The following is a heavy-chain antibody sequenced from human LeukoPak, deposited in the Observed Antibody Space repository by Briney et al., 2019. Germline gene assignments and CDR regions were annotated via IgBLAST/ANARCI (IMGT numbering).Heavy chain of an antibody. D-gene: IGHD1-26*01. Sequence: GGSLRLSCAASGFTFSDYWMSWVRQAPGKGLEWVANIKQNGSEIEYVDSVKGRFTISRDNARDSLYLQMNSLRAGDTAIYYCADPGVGFWGQGTLVTVSS. J-gene: IGHJ4*02. CDR3: ADPGVGF. V-gene: IGHV3-7*01. CDR2: IKQNGSEI. CDR1: GFTFSDYW.